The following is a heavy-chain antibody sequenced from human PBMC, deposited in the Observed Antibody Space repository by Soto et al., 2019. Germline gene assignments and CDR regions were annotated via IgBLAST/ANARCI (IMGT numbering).Heavy chain of an antibody. CDR1: GGSISGSTYY. Sequence: PSETLSLTCTVSGGSISGSTYYWGWIRQPPGKGLEWIGSVYFSATTYYNPSLKSRLTFSEDTSKNLFSLKLSSVTAADTAVYYCARHGLSSSGWTAAGFDYWGQGIVVTVSS. CDR3: ARHGLSSSGWTAAGFDY. CDR2: VYFSATT. V-gene: IGHV4-39*01. J-gene: IGHJ4*02. D-gene: IGHD6-19*01.